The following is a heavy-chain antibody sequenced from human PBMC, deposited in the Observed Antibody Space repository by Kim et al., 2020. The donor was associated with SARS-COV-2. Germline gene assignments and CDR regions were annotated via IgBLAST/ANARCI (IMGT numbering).Heavy chain of an antibody. CDR2: IKSKTDGGTT. D-gene: IGHD1-26*01. CDR3: TTLGSYYGAYYFDY. CDR1: GFIFSNAW. J-gene: IGHJ4*02. Sequence: GGSLRLSCAASGFIFSNAWMSWVRQAPGKGLEWVGRIKSKTDGGTTDYAAPVKGRFIISRDDSKNTLYLQMNSLKTEDTALYYCTTLGSYYGAYYFDYWGQGTLVTVSS. V-gene: IGHV3-15*01.